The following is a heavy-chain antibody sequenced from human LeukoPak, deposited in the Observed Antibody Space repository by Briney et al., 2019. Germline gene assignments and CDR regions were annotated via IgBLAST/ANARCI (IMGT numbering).Heavy chain of an antibody. CDR2: ISSSGSTI. D-gene: IGHD6-13*01. V-gene: IGHV3-11*01. J-gene: IGHJ4*02. Sequence: GSLRLSCAASGFTFSDYYMSWIRQAPGKGLEWVSYISSSGSTIYYADSVKGRFTISRDNAKNSLYLQMNSLRAEDTAVFYCAKIRGTATVPSTDYWGQGTLVTVSS. CDR1: GFTFSDYY. CDR3: AKIRGTATVPSTDY.